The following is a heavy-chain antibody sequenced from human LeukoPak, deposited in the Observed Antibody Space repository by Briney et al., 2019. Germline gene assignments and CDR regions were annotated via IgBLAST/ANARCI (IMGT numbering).Heavy chain of an antibody. CDR3: ARDRGSHSRYGFDY. CDR1: GGSMNYYY. CDR2: IYYSGDA. V-gene: IGHV4-4*07. D-gene: IGHD2-2*01. Sequence: SSETLSLTCTVAGGSMNYYYWSLIRQPAGKGLEWIGRIYYSGDAEYNTSRKSRVSMSVDTSKSQFSLNLNSVTAADTALYYCARDRGSHSRYGFDYWGQGILVTVSS. J-gene: IGHJ4*02.